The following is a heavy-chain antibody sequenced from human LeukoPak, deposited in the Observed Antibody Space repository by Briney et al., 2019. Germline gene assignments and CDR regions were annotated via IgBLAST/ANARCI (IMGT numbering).Heavy chain of an antibody. CDR3: ARSLLSERYYFDS. Sequence: PSQTLSLTCTVSGGSVSIYYWTWIRQPPGRGLGWIGYIYYSGSTNYNPSLKSRVTISVDTSKNQFSLKLSSVTAADTAVYYCARSLLSERYYFDSWGQGTLVTVSS. D-gene: IGHD2-15*01. J-gene: IGHJ4*02. CDR1: GGSVSIYY. CDR2: IYYSGST. V-gene: IGHV4-59*02.